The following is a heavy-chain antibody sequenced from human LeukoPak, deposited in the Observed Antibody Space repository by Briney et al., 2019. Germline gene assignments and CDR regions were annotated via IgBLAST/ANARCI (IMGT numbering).Heavy chain of an antibody. CDR1: GGSISSYY. Sequence: SEPLSLTCTVSGGSISSYYWSWIRQPPGKGLEWIGGLYYSGSTNYNPSLKSRVTISVDTSKNQFSLKLSSVTAADTAVYYCARGRIAARLYYYYYYMDVWGKGTTVTVSS. V-gene: IGHV4-59*01. J-gene: IGHJ6*03. D-gene: IGHD6-6*01. CDR3: ARGRIAARLYYYYYYMDV. CDR2: LYYSGST.